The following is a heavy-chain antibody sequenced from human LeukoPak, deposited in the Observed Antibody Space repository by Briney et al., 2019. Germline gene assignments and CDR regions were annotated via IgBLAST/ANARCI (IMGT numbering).Heavy chain of an antibody. CDR1: GGSISSGGYS. CDR3: ARYSGSYYGFDY. Sequence: SETLSLTCAVSGGSISSGGYSWSWIRQPPGKGLEWIGYIYHSGSTYYNPSLKSRVTISVDRSKNQFSLKLSSVTAADTAVYYCARYSGSYYGFDYWGQGTLVTVSS. J-gene: IGHJ4*02. V-gene: IGHV4-30-2*01. CDR2: IYHSGST. D-gene: IGHD1-26*01.